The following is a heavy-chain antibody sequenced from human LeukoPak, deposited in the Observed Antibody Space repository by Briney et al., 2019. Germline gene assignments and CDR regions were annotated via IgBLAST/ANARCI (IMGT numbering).Heavy chain of an antibody. V-gene: IGHV3-30*01. Sequence: GGSLRLSCAASGFIFSSYAMHWVRQAPGKGLEWVAVISYDGSNKYYADSVKGRFTISRDNSKNTLYLQMNSLRAEDTAVYYCAKDGGGLFDYWGQGTLVTASS. J-gene: IGHJ4*02. CDR1: GFIFSSYA. D-gene: IGHD4-23*01. CDR2: ISYDGSNK. CDR3: AKDGGGLFDY.